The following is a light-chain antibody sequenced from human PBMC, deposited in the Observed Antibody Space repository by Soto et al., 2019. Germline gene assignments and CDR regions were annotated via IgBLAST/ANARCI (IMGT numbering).Light chain of an antibody. Sequence: DIQMTQSPSSLSASVGDRVTITCRASQNIIIYLNWYQQRPGKAPNLLIYGASSLQSGVPSRFSGSGSGTDFTLTISRPPPEHLATYHCQHRYSTPQTFGHGTKGE. CDR1: QNIIIY. CDR3: QHRYSTPQT. V-gene: IGKV1-39*01. CDR2: GAS. J-gene: IGKJ1*01.